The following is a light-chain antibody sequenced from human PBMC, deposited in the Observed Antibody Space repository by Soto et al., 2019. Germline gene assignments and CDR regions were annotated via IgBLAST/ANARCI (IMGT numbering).Light chain of an antibody. Sequence: DIQLTQSPSSLSAAVGDRITITCRASQSMSDSLNWYQQKSGQAPKLLIYSASNLESGVPSRFSGGGSGTDFTLTISSLQPEDIGTYFCQQSYSNSYTFGQGTTLEI. CDR3: QQSYSNSYT. J-gene: IGKJ2*01. V-gene: IGKV1-39*01. CDR1: QSMSDS. CDR2: SAS.